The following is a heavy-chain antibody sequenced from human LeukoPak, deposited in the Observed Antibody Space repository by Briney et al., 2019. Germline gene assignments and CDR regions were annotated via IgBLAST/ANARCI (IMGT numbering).Heavy chain of an antibody. Sequence: PGGSLRLSCAVSRITFTTSVIHWVRQAPGKGLEWVAAISFDGISKHYTDSVEGRFTVSRDNSKNTLYLQMSSLRDEDTAVYRCARECHSSGRAGIFDIWGQGTMVTVSS. V-gene: IGHV3-30-3*01. CDR3: ARECHSSGRAGIFDI. CDR2: ISFDGISK. D-gene: IGHD6-19*01. CDR1: RITFTTSV. J-gene: IGHJ3*02.